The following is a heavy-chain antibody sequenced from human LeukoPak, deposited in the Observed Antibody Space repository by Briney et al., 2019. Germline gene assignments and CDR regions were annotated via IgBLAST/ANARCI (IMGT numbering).Heavy chain of an antibody. V-gene: IGHV3-30*02. CDR3: ATRVTTVTTWCLDY. D-gene: IGHD4-11*01. CDR1: GFTFSSYG. J-gene: IGHJ4*02. CDR2: TPYDGSNK. Sequence: SGGSLRLSCAASGFTFSSYGMHWVRQAPGKGLEWVAFTPYDGSNKYYADSVKGRFTISRDNSKNTLYLQMNSLRAEDTALYYCATRVTTVTTWCLDYWGQGTLATVSS.